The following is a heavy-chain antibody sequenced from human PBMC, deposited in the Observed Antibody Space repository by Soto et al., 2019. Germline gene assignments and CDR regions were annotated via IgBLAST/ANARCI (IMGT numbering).Heavy chain of an antibody. D-gene: IGHD1-26*01. CDR2: INPNSGGT. V-gene: IGHV1-2*04. CDR1: GYTFTGYY. J-gene: IGHJ5*02. CDR3: ARLDGEIGTGSTPRQNINNGFDP. Sequence: ASVKVSCKASGYTFTGYYMHWVRQAPGQGLEWMGWINPNSGGTNYAQKFQGWVTMTRDTSISTAYMELSRLRSDDTAVYYCARLDGEIGTGSTPRQNINNGFDPWGQGTLVTVSS.